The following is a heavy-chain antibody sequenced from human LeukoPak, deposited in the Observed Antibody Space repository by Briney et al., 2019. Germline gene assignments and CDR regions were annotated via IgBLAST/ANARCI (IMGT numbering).Heavy chain of an antibody. Sequence: SQTLSLTCTVSGGSISSGGYSWSWIRQHPGKGLEWIGYIYYSGSTYYNPSLKSRVTISVDTSKNQFSLKLSSVTAADTAVYYCARGSAAPHSLRSLYYDYVWGSYRSPSRGFDYWGQGTLVTVSS. J-gene: IGHJ4*02. CDR1: GGSISSGGYS. V-gene: IGHV4-31*03. CDR2: IYYSGST. CDR3: ARGSAAPHSLRSLYYDYVWGSYRSPSRGFDY. D-gene: IGHD3-16*02.